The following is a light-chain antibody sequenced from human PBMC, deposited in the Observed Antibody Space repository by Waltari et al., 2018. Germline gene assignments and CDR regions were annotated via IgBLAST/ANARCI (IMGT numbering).Light chain of an antibody. CDR3: QQYYHTPYT. V-gene: IGKV4-1*01. Sequence: DIVMTQSPDSLGVALGASATINCKSSQRVLYSSENNHYLAWYQQKAGQPPTVRIHWASTRESGVPDRFSARGSEIDFTLPITNLQPENVAVYCCQQYYHTPYTLGQGTKLDIE. J-gene: IGKJ2*01. CDR1: QRVLYSSENNHY. CDR2: WAS.